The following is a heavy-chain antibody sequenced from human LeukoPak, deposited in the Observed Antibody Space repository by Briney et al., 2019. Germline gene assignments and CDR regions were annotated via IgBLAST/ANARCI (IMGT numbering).Heavy chain of an antibody. CDR3: ARGIDTAMVTWEKDYYDSSGYHYFDY. CDR1: GYTFTGYY. Sequence: ASVKISCKASGYTFTGYYMHWVRQAPGQGLEWMGIINPSGGSTSYAQKFQGRVTMTRDTSTSTVYMELSSLRSEDTAVYYCARGIDTAMVTWEKDYYDSSGYHYFDYWGQGTLVTVSS. D-gene: IGHD3-22*01. J-gene: IGHJ4*02. CDR2: INPSGGST. V-gene: IGHV1-46*01.